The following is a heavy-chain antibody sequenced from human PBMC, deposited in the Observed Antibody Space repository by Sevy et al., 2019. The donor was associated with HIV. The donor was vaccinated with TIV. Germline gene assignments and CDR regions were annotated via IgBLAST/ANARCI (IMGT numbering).Heavy chain of an antibody. CDR3: ARDRDREFDH. Sequence: GGSLRLSCAVSGMTFSTYNMNWVRQAPGKGLEWISYISTESTTKYYADSVKGRFTISRDNAKNSLYLQMNSLRDEDTAVYYCARDRDREFDHWGQGTLVTVSS. V-gene: IGHV3-48*02. CDR2: ISTESTTK. D-gene: IGHD3-10*01. J-gene: IGHJ4*02. CDR1: GMTFSTYN.